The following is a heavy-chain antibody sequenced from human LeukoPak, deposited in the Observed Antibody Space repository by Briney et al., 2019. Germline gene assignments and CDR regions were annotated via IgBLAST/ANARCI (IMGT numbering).Heavy chain of an antibody. Sequence: GGSLRLSCVGSGFTFRSHAMSWVRQAPEKGLEFFSGIYGNGGTTYYADSVKGRFSISRDNSKNTLYLQMDSLRGEDTAVYYCAKDFRIGYSAHFDYWGQGALVTVSS. CDR3: AKDFRIGYSAHFDY. CDR2: IYGNGGTT. V-gene: IGHV3-23*01. D-gene: IGHD2-21*01. CDR1: GFTFRSHA. J-gene: IGHJ4*02.